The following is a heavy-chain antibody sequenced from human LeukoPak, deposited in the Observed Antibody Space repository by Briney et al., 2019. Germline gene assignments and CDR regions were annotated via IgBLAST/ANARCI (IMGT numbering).Heavy chain of an antibody. J-gene: IGHJ4*02. CDR1: GYTFTSYD. CDR2: MSPNSGDT. V-gene: IGHV1-8*01. D-gene: IGHD7-27*01. Sequence: ASVKVSCKASGYTFTSYDFNWVRQATGQRPEWMGWMSPNSGDTGYAQKFQDRVTRTRNTSISTAYREQSSLRSDDTAVYYCARGPTNWGYDYWGRGPLVTVSS. CDR3: ARGPTNWGYDY.